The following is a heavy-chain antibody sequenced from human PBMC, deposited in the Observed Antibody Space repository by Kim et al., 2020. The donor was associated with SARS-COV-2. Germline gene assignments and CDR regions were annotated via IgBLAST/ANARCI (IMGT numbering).Heavy chain of an antibody. CDR2: MNPNSGNT. J-gene: IGHJ6*03. V-gene: IGHV1-8*01. CDR1: GYAFTTFD. CDR3: ARGSGGTIFGMVSYYYYMDV. Sequence: ASVKVSCKASGYAFTTFDINWVRQATGQGLEWMGWMNPNSGNTVYAQKFQGRVTMTRNTSIFTAYMELSSLRSEDTAVYFCARGSGGTIFGMVSYYYYMDVWGKGTTVTVSS. D-gene: IGHD3-3*01.